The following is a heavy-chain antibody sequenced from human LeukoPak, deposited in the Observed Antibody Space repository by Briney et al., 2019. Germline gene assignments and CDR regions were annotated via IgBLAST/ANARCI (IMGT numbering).Heavy chain of an antibody. CDR2: VNPNSGGT. Sequence: ASVKVSCKASGYTFTGYYMHWVRQAPGQGLEWMGWVNPNSGGTNYAQKLQGRVTMTTDTSTSTAYMELRSLRSDDTAVYYCARDSRSLRAYGMDVWGQGTTVTVSS. CDR3: ARDSRSLRAYGMDV. D-gene: IGHD3-10*01. V-gene: IGHV1-2*02. J-gene: IGHJ6*02. CDR1: GYTFTGYY.